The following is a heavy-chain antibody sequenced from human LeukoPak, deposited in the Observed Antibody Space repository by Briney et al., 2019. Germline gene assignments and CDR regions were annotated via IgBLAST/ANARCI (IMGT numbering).Heavy chain of an antibody. D-gene: IGHD4-17*01. CDR1: GVSFDDYY. J-gene: IGHJ4*02. V-gene: IGHV4-34*01. CDR2: INHSGYT. CDR3: TRMTTGHDY. Sequence: PSETLSLTCAVSGVSFDDYYWSWVRQTPGKGLEWLGEINHSGYTNDRPSLKSRVTLSIDTSNKQFSLHLRSVTVADAGIYYCTRMTTGHDYWGQGTLVTVSS.